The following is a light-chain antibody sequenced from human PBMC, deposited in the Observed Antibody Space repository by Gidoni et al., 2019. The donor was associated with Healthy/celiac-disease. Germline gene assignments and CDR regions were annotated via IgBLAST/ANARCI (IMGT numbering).Light chain of an antibody. CDR1: QSVSSN. CDR2: GAS. CDR3: QQYNNWPQT. V-gene: IGKV3-15*01. Sequence: EIVMTQSPATLSVSPGERATLSCRASQSVSSNLAWYQKKPCQAPSLLIYGASTRATGIPARFSGSGSGTEFTLTISSLQSEEFAVYYCQQYNNWPQTFGQGTKVEIK. J-gene: IGKJ1*01.